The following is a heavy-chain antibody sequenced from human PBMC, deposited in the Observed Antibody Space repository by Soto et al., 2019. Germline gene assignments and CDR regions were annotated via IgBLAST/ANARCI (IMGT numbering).Heavy chain of an antibody. CDR2: IYYSGST. Sequence: SETLSLTCTVSGGSISSYYWSWIRQPPGKGLEWIGYIYYSGSTNYNPSLKSRAAISVHTSKNQFSLKLSSVTAADTAVYPCARFGSLEWPNNWFDPWGQGNLVTVSS. CDR3: ARFGSLEWPNNWFDP. V-gene: IGHV4-59*01. D-gene: IGHD3-3*01. J-gene: IGHJ5*02. CDR1: GGSISSYY.